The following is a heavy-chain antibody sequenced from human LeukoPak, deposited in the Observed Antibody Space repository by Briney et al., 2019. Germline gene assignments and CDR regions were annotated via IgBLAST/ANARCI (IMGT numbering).Heavy chain of an antibody. D-gene: IGHD1-26*01. J-gene: IGHJ3*01. CDR3: GMSGDRVPLQDDVFDV. Sequence: GESLKISCKVSGYSFTSYCIGWVRQMPGKGLEWMGIIYPGDSGPTYSPSFQGQVTISVDKSINTAYLQWSSLQASDTAMYCCGMSGDRVPLQDDVFDVWGQGTTVTVSS. CDR2: IYPGDSGP. CDR1: GYSFTSYC. V-gene: IGHV5-51*01.